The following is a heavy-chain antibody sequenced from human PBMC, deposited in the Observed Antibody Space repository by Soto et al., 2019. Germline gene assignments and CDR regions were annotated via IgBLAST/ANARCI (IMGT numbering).Heavy chain of an antibody. J-gene: IGHJ4*02. Sequence: LRLSCAASGFTFNIYGMRWVRQAPDKGLEWVALISYDGSNQYYADSVKGRFTISRDNSKNTLFLQMNSLRADDTAVYYCAKDQASGQGSFDSWGQGTLVTVSS. CDR2: ISYDGSNQ. V-gene: IGHV3-30*18. CDR1: GFTFNIYG. CDR3: AKDQASGQGSFDS.